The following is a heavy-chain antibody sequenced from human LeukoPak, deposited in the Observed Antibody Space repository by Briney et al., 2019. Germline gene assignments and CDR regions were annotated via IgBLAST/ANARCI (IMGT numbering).Heavy chain of an antibody. D-gene: IGHD6-13*01. Sequence: SETLSLTCTVSGGSISSYYWSWIRQPPGKGLEWIGYIYYSGSTNYNPSLKSRVTISVDTSQNQFSLGLSSVTAADTAVYYCARGRYVTTRGGAAAGFLDYWGQGTLVTVST. CDR2: IYYSGST. CDR1: GGSISSYY. J-gene: IGHJ4*02. CDR3: ARGRYVTTRGGAAAGFLDY. V-gene: IGHV4-59*12.